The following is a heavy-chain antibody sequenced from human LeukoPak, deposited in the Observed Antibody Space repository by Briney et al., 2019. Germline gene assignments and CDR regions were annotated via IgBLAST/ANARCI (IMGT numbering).Heavy chain of an antibody. CDR3: ARAERNRDAFDI. CDR2: ISAYNGNT. CDR1: GYTFTSYG. J-gene: IGHJ3*02. D-gene: IGHD1-14*01. V-gene: IGHV1-18*01. Sequence: ASVKVSCKASGYTFTSYGISWVRQAPGQGLEWMGWISAYNGNTNYAQKLLGRVTMTTDTSTSTAYMELRSLRSDDTAVYYCARAERNRDAFDIWGQGTMVTVSS.